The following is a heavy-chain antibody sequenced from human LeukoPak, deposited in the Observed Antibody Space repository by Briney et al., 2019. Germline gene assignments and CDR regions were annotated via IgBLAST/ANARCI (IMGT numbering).Heavy chain of an antibody. CDR3: ARKYSGSDH. V-gene: IGHV3-7*01. Sequence: GGSLRLSCAVSGFTFANYWMTWVRQAPGKVLEWVANINPDGIKFYVDSVRGRFTISRDNTKNSVYLQMNSLRVEDTGVYYCARKYSGSDHWGQGTLVTVSS. CDR1: GFTFANYW. D-gene: IGHD1-26*01. J-gene: IGHJ4*02. CDR2: INPDGIK.